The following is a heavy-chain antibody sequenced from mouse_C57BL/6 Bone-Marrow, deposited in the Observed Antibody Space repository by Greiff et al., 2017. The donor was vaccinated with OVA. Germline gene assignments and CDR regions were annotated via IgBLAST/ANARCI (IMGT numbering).Heavy chain of an antibody. CDR2: ISSGGSYT. V-gene: IGHV5-6*01. CDR3: ASLITTVERSYWYFDV. D-gene: IGHD1-1*01. Sequence: EVQVVESGGDLVKPGGSLKLSCAASGFTFSSYGMPWVRQTPDKRLEWVATISSGGSYTYYPDSVKGRFTISRDNAKNTLYLQVSSLKSEDTAMYYCASLITTVERSYWYFDVWGTGTTVTVSS. J-gene: IGHJ1*03. CDR1: GFTFSSYG.